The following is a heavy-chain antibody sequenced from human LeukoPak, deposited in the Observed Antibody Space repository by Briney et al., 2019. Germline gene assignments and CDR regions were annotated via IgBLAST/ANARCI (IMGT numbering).Heavy chain of an antibody. CDR3: AREGYYYDSSGYYHYFDY. CDR2: IYSGGST. CDR1: GFTFSSYG. V-gene: IGHV3-53*01. Sequence: GGSLRLSCAASGFTFSSYGMHWVRQAPGKGLEWVSVIYSGGSTYYADSVKGRFTISRDNSKNTLYLQMNSLRAEDTAVYYCAREGYYYDSSGYYHYFDYWGQGTLVTVSS. D-gene: IGHD3-22*01. J-gene: IGHJ4*02.